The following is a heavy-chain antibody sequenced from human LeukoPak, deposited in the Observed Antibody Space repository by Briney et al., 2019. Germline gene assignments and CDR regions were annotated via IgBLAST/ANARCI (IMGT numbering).Heavy chain of an antibody. CDR1: GFTVSSNY. D-gene: IGHD2-15*01. J-gene: IGHJ4*02. V-gene: IGHV3-53*01. Sequence: GGSLRLSCAASGFTVSSNYMSWVRQAPGKGLECVSVIYSGGSTYYADSVKGRFTISRDNSKNTLYLQMNSLRAEDTAVYYCARGLRYCSGGSCYPKYYFDYWGQGTLVTVSS. CDR3: ARGLRYCSGGSCYPKYYFDY. CDR2: IYSGGST.